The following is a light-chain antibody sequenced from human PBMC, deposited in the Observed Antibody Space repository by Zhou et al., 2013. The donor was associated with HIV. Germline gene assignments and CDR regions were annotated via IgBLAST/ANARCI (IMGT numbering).Light chain of an antibody. J-gene: IGKJ1*01. Sequence: DIQVTQSPSSLSASVGDRVTITCQASQDIRKYLNWYQHKPGKPPKLLISDASDLESGVPSRFSGSGSGTYFTFTISSLQPEDIATYYCQHYDDYSATFGQGTKVEIK. CDR1: QDIRKY. CDR2: DAS. V-gene: IGKV1-33*01. CDR3: QHYDDYSAT.